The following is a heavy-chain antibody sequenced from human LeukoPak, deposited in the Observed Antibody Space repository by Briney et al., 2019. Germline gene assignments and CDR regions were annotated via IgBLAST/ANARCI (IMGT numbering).Heavy chain of an antibody. CDR3: AKPTGSKGWFGT. CDR2: IYSGGTT. CDR1: GGSISGDTYY. D-gene: IGHD4-17*01. Sequence: SETLSLTCTVSGGSISGDTYYWGWVRQPPGKGLEWIGTIYSGGTTYYNPSLKSRVIMSVDASENQISLRLTSASATDTAMYYCAKPTGSKGWFGTWGQGTLVTVSS. V-gene: IGHV4-39*01. J-gene: IGHJ5*02.